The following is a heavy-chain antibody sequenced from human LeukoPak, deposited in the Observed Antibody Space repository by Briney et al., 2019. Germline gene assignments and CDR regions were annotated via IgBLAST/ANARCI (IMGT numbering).Heavy chain of an antibody. CDR3: GRETLGYCSGTTCSLGMDV. CDR2: MFHNGST. CDR1: GGSFSSGGFS. D-gene: IGHD2-2*01. Sequence: SVTLSLTCAVSGGSFSSGGFSWSWIRQPPGKGLEWIGYMFHNGSTHYSPSLQRRVTISVDRFKNQFSLRLRSVTAADTAVYYCGRETLGYCSGTTCSLGMDVWGQGTTVTVSS. J-gene: IGHJ6*02. V-gene: IGHV4-30-2*01.